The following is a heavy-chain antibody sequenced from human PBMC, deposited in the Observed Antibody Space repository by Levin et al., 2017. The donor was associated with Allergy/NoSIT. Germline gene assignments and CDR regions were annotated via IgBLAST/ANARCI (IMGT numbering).Heavy chain of an antibody. J-gene: IGHJ6*02. D-gene: IGHD3-9*01. V-gene: IGHV3-33*01. CDR3: ARDPLGNYDILTGFTVFGYYYYGMDV. CDR2: IWYDGSNK. CDR1: GFTFSSYG. Sequence: GESLKISCAASGFTFSSYGMHWVRQAPGKGLEWVAVIWYDGSNKYYADSVKGRFTISRDNSKNTLYLQMNSLRAEDTAVYYCARDPLGNYDILTGFTVFGYYYYGMDVWGQGTTVTVSS.